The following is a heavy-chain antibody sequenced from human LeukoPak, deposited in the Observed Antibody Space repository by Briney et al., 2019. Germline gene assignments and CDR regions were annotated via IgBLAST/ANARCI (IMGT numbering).Heavy chain of an antibody. D-gene: IGHD3-9*01. CDR2: IYYSGSN. J-gene: IGHJ5*02. CDR3: ARGGEVLRYFDWPNWFDP. CDR1: GGSISSYY. Sequence: SETLSLTCTVSGGSISSYYWSWIRQPPGKGLEWIGYIYYSGSNNYNPSLKSRVTISVDTSKNQFSLKLSSVTAADTAVYYCARGGEVLRYFDWPNWFDPWGQGTLVTVSS. V-gene: IGHV4-59*01.